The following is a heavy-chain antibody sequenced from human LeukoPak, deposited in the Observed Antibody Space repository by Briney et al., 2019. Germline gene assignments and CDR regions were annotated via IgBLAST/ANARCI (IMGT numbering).Heavy chain of an antibody. J-gene: IGHJ4*02. Sequence: GGSLRLSCAASGFTFNNYAMSWVRQAPGKGLEWVSGTSADGGSTYYADSVKGRFTISRDNSRNILYLQMNSLRAEDTAVYYCAKGRGLSRSGIDYWGQGILVSVSS. D-gene: IGHD4-17*01. CDR2: TSADGGST. CDR3: AKGRGLSRSGIDY. CDR1: GFTFNNYA. V-gene: IGHV3-23*01.